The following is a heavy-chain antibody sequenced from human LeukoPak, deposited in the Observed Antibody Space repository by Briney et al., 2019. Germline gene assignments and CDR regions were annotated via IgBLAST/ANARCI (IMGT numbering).Heavy chain of an antibody. CDR3: ARLIAVAGTFYYFDY. J-gene: IGHJ4*02. Sequence: AETLSLTCTVSGGSISRYFWTWIRLPPTKGLEWIGYMSSSEYTSYNPSLTSRVTISIDTSKNHFSLKLSSVTAADTAVYYCARLIAVAGTFYYFDYWGQGTLVTVSS. D-gene: IGHD6-19*01. V-gene: IGHV4-59*08. CDR2: MSSSEYT. CDR1: GGSISRYF.